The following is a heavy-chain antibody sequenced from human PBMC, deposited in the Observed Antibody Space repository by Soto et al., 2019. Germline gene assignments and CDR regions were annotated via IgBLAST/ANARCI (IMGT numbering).Heavy chain of an antibody. D-gene: IGHD2-2*01. CDR2: IYYSGST. Sequence: SETLSLTCTVSGGSISSYYWSWIRQPPGKGLEWIGYIYYSGSTNYNPSLKSRVTISVDTSKNLFSLKLSFVTAADTALFYCARETGYCSSTSCQNWFDPWGQGTLVTVSS. J-gene: IGHJ5*02. V-gene: IGHV4-59*01. CDR3: ARETGYCSSTSCQNWFDP. CDR1: GGSISSYY.